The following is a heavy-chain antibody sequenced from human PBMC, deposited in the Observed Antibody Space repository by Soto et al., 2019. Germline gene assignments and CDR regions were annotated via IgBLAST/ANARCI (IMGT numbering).Heavy chain of an antibody. CDR3: ATEVNGGFCGA. J-gene: IGHJ5*02. V-gene: IGHV3-21*01. D-gene: IGHD3-16*01. CDR1: GFTFSSYS. CDR2: ISSRNNDM. Sequence: EVQLVESGGGLVKPGGSLRLSCAASGFTFSSYSMNWVRQAPGKGLEWVSTISSRNNDMYYVDSVKGRFTISRDNARNSVYLQMNSLRADDSAVYYCATEVNGGFCGAWGQGTLVTVSS.